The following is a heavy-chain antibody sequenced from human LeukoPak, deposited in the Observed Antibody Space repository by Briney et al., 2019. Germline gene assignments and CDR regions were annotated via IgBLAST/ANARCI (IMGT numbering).Heavy chain of an antibody. CDR2: IKIKADRGTT. CDR1: GPSISHAW. D-gene: IGHD5-18*01. J-gene: IGHJ3*02. Sequence: GGSLRLSWAVSGPSISHAWISSVRPAPGKGLEWVGRIKIKADRGTTDLAAPVQGRFTISRDNSNNMLYLQMNSLKAEDTAVYYCTSLGYGHLGAFDIWGQGTMVTVSS. V-gene: IGHV3-15*01. CDR3: TSLGYGHLGAFDI.